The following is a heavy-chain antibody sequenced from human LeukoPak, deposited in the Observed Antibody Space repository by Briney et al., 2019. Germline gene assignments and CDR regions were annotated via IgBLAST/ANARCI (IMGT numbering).Heavy chain of an antibody. D-gene: IGHD1-26*01. CDR1: GGSISGYY. CDR3: ARDWVSPWEPTFRYGMDV. V-gene: IGHV4-59*12. CDR2: IYSSEIT. Sequence: MSSETLSLTCTVSGGSISGYYWSWIRQPPRKRLEWIGYIYSSEITNYNPSLRSRVTLSLDTSGNQFSLKLSSVTAADTAVYYCARDWVSPWEPTFRYGMDVWGQGTTVTVSS. J-gene: IGHJ6*02.